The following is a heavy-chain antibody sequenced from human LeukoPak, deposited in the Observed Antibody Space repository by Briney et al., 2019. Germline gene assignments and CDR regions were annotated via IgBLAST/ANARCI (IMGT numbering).Heavy chain of an antibody. CDR2: IYYSGST. J-gene: IGHJ3*02. CDR3: ARTVKTRGDAFDI. D-gene: IGHD4-23*01. V-gene: IGHV4-59*01. Sequence: SETLSLTCTVSGGSISSDYWSWIRQPPGEGLEWIGYIYYSGSTNYNPSLKSRLTISLDTSKNQFSLKLTSVTAADTAAYYCARTVKTRGDAFDIWGQGTMVTVSS. CDR1: GGSISSDY.